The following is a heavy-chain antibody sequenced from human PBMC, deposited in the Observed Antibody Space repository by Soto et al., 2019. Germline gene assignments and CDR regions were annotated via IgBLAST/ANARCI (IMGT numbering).Heavy chain of an antibody. Sequence: SVKVSCKASGGTFSSYAISWVRQAPGQGLEWMGGIIPIFGTANYAQKFQGRVTITADESTSTAYMELSSLRSEDTAVYYCARNSRLLQPLDYWGQGTLVTVSS. D-gene: IGHD1-1*01. CDR3: ARNSRLLQPLDY. V-gene: IGHV1-69*13. J-gene: IGHJ4*02. CDR2: IIPIFGTA. CDR1: GGTFSSYA.